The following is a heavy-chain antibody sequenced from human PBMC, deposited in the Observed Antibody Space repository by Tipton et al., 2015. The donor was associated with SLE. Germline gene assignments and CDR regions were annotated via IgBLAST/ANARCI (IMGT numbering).Heavy chain of an antibody. J-gene: IGHJ4*02. V-gene: IGHV3-30-3*01. Sequence: SLKLSYAASGFTFNNYAIHWVRQAPGKGLEWVSAISYDGSNKYYADSVKGRFTISRDNSKNTLYLQMNSLRAEDTAVYYCAKDQGTIFGVVTSLDYWGQGTLVTVSS. CDR2: ISYDGSNK. CDR3: AKDQGTIFGVVTSLDY. D-gene: IGHD3-3*01. CDR1: GFTFNNYA.